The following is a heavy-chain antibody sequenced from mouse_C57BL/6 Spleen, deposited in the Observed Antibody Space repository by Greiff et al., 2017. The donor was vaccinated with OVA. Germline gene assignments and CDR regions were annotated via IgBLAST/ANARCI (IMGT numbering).Heavy chain of an antibody. CDR3: ARSEAQFITTVVALYYFDD. CDR2: IYPGDGDT. CDR1: GYAFSSSW. D-gene: IGHD1-1*01. J-gene: IGHJ2*01. Sequence: QVQLQQSGPELVKPGASVKISCKASGYAFSSSWMNWVKQRPGKGLEWIGRIYPGDGDTNYNGKFKGKATLTADKSSSTAYMQLSSLTSEDSAVYFCARSEAQFITTVVALYYFDDWGQGTTLTVSS. V-gene: IGHV1-82*01.